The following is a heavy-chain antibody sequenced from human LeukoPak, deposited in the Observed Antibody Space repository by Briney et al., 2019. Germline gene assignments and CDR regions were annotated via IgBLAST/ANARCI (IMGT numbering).Heavy chain of an antibody. D-gene: IGHD1-7*01. CDR2: MYISGST. CDR3: ARAADNWNYYWFDP. Sequence: SETLSLTCSVSGGSISGYFWSWIRQPPGKELEWIGHMYISGSTNYNPSLKSRVTISVDTSKNQFSLKLSSVTAADTAVYYCARAADNWNYYWFDPWGQGTLVTVSS. J-gene: IGHJ5*02. V-gene: IGHV4-4*09. CDR1: GGSISGYF.